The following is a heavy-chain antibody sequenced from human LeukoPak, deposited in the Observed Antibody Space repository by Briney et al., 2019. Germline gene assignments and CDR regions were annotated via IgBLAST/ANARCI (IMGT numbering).Heavy chain of an antibody. CDR1: GFTFSSYW. J-gene: IGHJ4*02. V-gene: IGHV3-23*01. CDR2: ISGSGGST. Sequence: GGSLRLSCAASGFTFSSYWMSWVRQAPGKGLEWVSAISGSGGSTYYADSVKGRFTISRDNSKNTLYLQMNSLRAEDTAVYYCAKDLLGGGDYLFDYWGQGTLVTVSS. D-gene: IGHD2-21*02. CDR3: AKDLLGGGDYLFDY.